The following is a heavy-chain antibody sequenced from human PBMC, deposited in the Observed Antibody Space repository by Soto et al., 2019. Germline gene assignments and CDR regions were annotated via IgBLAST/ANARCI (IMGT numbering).Heavy chain of an antibody. Sequence: SETLSLTCTVSGGSISSYYWSWIRQPPGKGLEWIGYIYYSGSTNYNPSLKSRVTISVDTSKNQFSLKLSSVTAADTAVYYCARDQSYYDSSGYWGTNYYGMDVWGQGTTVTVSS. CDR2: IYYSGST. J-gene: IGHJ6*02. D-gene: IGHD3-22*01. V-gene: IGHV4-59*01. CDR3: ARDQSYYDSSGYWGTNYYGMDV. CDR1: GGSISSYY.